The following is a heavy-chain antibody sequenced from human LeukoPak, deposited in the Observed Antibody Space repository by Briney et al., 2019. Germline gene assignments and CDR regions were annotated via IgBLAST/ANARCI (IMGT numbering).Heavy chain of an antibody. CDR3: ARTGGSFYFYYYMDV. J-gene: IGHJ6*03. V-gene: IGHV4-38-2*02. CDR1: GYSISSGYY. D-gene: IGHD1-26*01. Sequence: PSETLSLTCTVSGYSISSGYYWGWIRQPPGKGLEWIGSIYYSGSTYYNPSLKSRVTISVDTSKNQFSLKLSSVTAADTALYYCARTGGSFYFYYYMDVWGKGTTVTVSS. CDR2: IYYSGST.